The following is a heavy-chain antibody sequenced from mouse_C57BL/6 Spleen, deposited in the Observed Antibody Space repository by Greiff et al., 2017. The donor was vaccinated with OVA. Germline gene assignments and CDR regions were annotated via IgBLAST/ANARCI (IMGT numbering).Heavy chain of an antibody. Sequence: QVQLKQPGAELVRPGTSVKLSCKASGYTFTSYWMHWVKQRPGQGLEWIGVIDPSDSYTNYNQKFKGKATLTVDTSSSTAYMQLSSLTSEDSAVYYCARGNYGSSYEGPFDYWGQGTTLTVSS. CDR3: ARGNYGSSYEGPFDY. D-gene: IGHD1-1*01. J-gene: IGHJ2*01. CDR2: IDPSDSYT. V-gene: IGHV1-59*01. CDR1: GYTFTSYW.